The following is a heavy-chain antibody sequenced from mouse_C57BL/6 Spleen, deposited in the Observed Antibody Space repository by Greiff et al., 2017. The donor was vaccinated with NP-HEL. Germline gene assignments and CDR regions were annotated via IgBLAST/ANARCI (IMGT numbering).Heavy chain of an antibody. Sequence: QVQLKQPGAELVKPGASVKMSCKASGYTFTSYWITWVKQRPGQGLEWIGDIYPGSGSTNYNEKFKSKATLTVDTSSSTAYMQLSSLTSEDSAVYYCARIYYDYDDDDGPDYWGQGTTLTVSS. D-gene: IGHD2-4*01. CDR1: GYTFTSYW. J-gene: IGHJ2*01. CDR3: ARIYYDYDDDDGPDY. CDR2: IYPGSGST. V-gene: IGHV1-55*01.